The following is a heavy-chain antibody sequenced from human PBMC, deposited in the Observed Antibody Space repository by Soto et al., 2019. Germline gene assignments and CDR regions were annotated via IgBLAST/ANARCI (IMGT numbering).Heavy chain of an antibody. D-gene: IGHD3-3*01. CDR3: ARGVLYDFWSGYYPLDY. CDR2: INHSGST. CDR1: GGSFSGYY. Sequence: PSETLSLTCAVYGGSFSGYYWSWIRQPPGKGLEWIGEINHSGSTNYNPSLKSRVTISVDTSKNQFSLKLSSVTAADTAVYYCARGVLYDFWSGYYPLDYWGQGTLVTSPQ. J-gene: IGHJ4*02. V-gene: IGHV4-34*01.